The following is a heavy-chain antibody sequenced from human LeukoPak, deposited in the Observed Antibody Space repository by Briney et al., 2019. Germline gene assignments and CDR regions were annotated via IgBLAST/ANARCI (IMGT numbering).Heavy chain of an antibody. V-gene: IGHV4-38-2*02. CDR2: IYHSGST. Sequence: SETLSLTCTVSGYSISSGYYWGWIRQPPGKGLEWIGSIYHSGSTYYNPSLKSRVTISVDTSKNQFSLKLSSVTAADTAVYYCARHSMGAREDYWGQGTLVTVSS. D-gene: IGHD1-26*01. CDR1: GYSISSGYY. CDR3: ARHSMGAREDY. J-gene: IGHJ4*02.